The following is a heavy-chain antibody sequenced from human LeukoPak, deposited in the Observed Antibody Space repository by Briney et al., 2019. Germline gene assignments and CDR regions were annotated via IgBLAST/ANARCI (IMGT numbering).Heavy chain of an antibody. CDR2: FDPENAEI. CDR1: GNTLRELP. CDR3: ARPSHSNSRTWTDHYYPMDV. D-gene: IGHD1-14*01. Sequence: ASVKVSCKLSGNTLRELPIQWVRQAGEKGLEWMAGFDPENAEIVYAQKFQGRVTITADESTTTAYMELNSLTSDDTAFYYCARPSHSNSRTWTDHYYPMDVWGKGTTVTVSS. V-gene: IGHV1-24*01. J-gene: IGHJ6*03.